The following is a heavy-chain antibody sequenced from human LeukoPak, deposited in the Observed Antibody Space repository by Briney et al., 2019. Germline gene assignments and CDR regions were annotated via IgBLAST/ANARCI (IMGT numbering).Heavy chain of an antibody. Sequence: SETLSLTCTVSGGSISSYYWSWIRQPPGKGPEWIGYIYYSGSTNYNPSLKSRVTISVDTSKNQFSLKLSSVTAADTAVYYCAGGFSSSWYNWLDPWGQGTLVTVSS. CDR3: AGGFSSSWYNWLDP. J-gene: IGHJ5*02. V-gene: IGHV4-59*08. CDR1: GGSISSYY. D-gene: IGHD6-13*01. CDR2: IYYSGST.